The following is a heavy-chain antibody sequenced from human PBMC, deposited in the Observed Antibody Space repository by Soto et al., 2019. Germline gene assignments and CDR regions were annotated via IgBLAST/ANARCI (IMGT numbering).Heavy chain of an antibody. V-gene: IGHV1-18*01. J-gene: IGHJ5*02. CDR2: IATYNSNR. Sequence: HLVQSGPEVKKPGASITVSCKTSGDTFTNFGLSWVRQAPGQGLEWMGWIATYNSNRNYAHKFQGRLPLTTDTSTSTAYMERKSLRYDDTAVYYCATVLRGVVNWFDPWGQGTLVTVSS. CDR3: ATVLRGVVNWFDP. CDR1: GDTFTNFG. D-gene: IGHD3-10*01.